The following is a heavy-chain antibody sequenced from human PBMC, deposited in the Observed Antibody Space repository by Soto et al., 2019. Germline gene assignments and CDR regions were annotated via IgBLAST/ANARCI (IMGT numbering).Heavy chain of an antibody. CDR2: ISGSGGSR. CDR3: ANGKPPDY. Sequence: EVQLLESGGGLVQPGGSLRLSCAASGFTFSSYAMAWVRQAPGKGLEWVSVISGSGGSRFYADSVKGRFTISRDNFKNTLYLQMNSLRAEDTAVYYCANGKPPDYWGLGTLVTVSS. J-gene: IGHJ4*02. V-gene: IGHV3-23*01. CDR1: GFTFSSYA.